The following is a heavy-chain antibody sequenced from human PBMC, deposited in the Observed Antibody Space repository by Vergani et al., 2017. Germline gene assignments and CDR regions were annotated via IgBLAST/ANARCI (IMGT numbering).Heavy chain of an antibody. D-gene: IGHD3-10*01. CDR2: IIPILGIA. J-gene: IGHJ6*02. CDR3: ARDQSITMVRGVVYGMDV. CDR1: GGTFSSYT. V-gene: IGHV1-69*08. Sequence: QVQLVQSGAEVKKPESSVKVSCKASGGTFSSYTISWVRQAPGQGLEWMGRIIPILGIANYAQKFQGRVTITADKSTSTAYMELSSLRSEDTAVYYCARDQSITMVRGVVYGMDVWGQGTTVTVSS.